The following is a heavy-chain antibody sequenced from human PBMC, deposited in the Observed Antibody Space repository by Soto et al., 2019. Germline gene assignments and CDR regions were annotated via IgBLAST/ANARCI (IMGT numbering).Heavy chain of an antibody. CDR1: GYTFTSYG. D-gene: IGHD3-22*01. V-gene: IGHV1-18*01. Sequence: ASVKVSCKASGYTFTSYGISWVRQAPGQGLEWMGWISAYNGNTNYAQKLQGRVTMTTDTSTSTAYMELRSLGSDDTAVYYCARDGASGYAYNWFDPWGQGTLVTVSS. J-gene: IGHJ5*02. CDR2: ISAYNGNT. CDR3: ARDGASGYAYNWFDP.